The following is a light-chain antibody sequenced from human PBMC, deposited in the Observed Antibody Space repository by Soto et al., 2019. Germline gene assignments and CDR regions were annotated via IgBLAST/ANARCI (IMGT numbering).Light chain of an antibody. V-gene: IGKV3-11*01. CDR2: DAS. J-gene: IGKJ5*01. CDR1: QSVGSY. Sequence: EIVLTQSPVTLSLSPGERATLSCRASQSVGSYLAWLQQKPGQAPRLLIYDASKRATGIPGRFSGSGSGTDFILTSSRLEPEDFAVYYCQQRRDSITFGQGTRLEIK. CDR3: QQRRDSIT.